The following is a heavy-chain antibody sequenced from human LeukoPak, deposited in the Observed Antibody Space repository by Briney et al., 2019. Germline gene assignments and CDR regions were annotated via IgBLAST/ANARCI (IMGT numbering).Heavy chain of an antibody. Sequence: GGSLRLSCAASGFTFSSHEMNWVRQAPGKGLEWVAYISGSGSVIYYADSVRGRFAISRDNAKDSLYLQMNSLRAEDTAVYYCARELKTASGTWWFDAWGQGTLVTVSS. CDR1: GFTFSSHE. CDR2: ISGSGSVI. J-gene: IGHJ5*02. CDR3: ARELKTASGTWWFDA. D-gene: IGHD6-13*01. V-gene: IGHV3-48*03.